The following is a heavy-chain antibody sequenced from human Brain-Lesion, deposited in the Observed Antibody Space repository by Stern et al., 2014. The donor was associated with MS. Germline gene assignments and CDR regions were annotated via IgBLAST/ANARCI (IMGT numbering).Heavy chain of an antibody. CDR2: ISSSSTYM. J-gene: IGHJ5*02. CDR3: ASSIVVVPAAENKGFDP. V-gene: IGHV3-21*01. D-gene: IGHD2-2*01. Sequence: EVQLEESGGGLVKPGGSLRLSWAASGFNLSSYAMNWVRQAPGNGLEWVSSISSSSTYMYHADSVKGRFTISRDNAKNSLYLQMKSLRAEDTGVYYCASSIVVVPAAENKGFDPWGQGTLVTVSS. CDR1: GFNLSSYA.